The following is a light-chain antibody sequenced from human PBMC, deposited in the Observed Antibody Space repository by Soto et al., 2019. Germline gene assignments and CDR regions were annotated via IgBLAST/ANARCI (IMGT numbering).Light chain of an antibody. CDR1: QSVSSSY. J-gene: IGKJ1*01. CDR3: QQYGSSRWT. CDR2: GAS. Sequence: EIVLTQSPGTLSLSPGERATLSCRASQSVSSSYLAWYQQKPGQAPRLLIYGASSRATGIPDRFSGSGSGTAFTITISRLEPEDIAVYYCQQYGSSRWTFGQGTQVEI. V-gene: IGKV3-20*01.